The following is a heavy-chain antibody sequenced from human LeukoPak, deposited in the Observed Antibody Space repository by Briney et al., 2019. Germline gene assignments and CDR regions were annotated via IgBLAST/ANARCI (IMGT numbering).Heavy chain of an antibody. CDR2: FSESGGGT. Sequence: PGGSPRLSCAASGFTFRSYAMSWVRQAPGKGLEWVSSFSESGGGTYYADSVKGRFTISRDNSKKMLYLQMNSLRAEDTAVYYCARPAAGSQNANFDYWGQGTLVTVSS. CDR1: GFTFRSYA. CDR3: ARPAAGSQNANFDY. V-gene: IGHV3-23*01. J-gene: IGHJ4*01. D-gene: IGHD6-19*01.